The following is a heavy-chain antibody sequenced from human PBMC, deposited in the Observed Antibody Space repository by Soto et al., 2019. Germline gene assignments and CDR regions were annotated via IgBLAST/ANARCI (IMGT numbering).Heavy chain of an antibody. V-gene: IGHV5-51*01. CDR2: IHPGDSNT. J-gene: IGHJ4*01. D-gene: IGHD6-6*01. CDR3: ARLGSSPYSSSAY. Sequence: GESLKISCKASGYSFSYYWIGWVRQMPGKGLEWMGSIHPGDSNTRDSPSFQGQVTISVDKSISTAYLQWSSLKASDTAMYYCARLGSSPYSSSAYWGHGTLVTVSS. CDR1: GYSFSYYW.